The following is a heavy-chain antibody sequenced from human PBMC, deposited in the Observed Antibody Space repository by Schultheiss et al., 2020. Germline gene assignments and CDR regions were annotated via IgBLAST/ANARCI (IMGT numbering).Heavy chain of an antibody. V-gene: IGHV3-9*01. CDR2: ISWNSGSM. Sequence: SLKISCAASGFTFDDYAMHWVRQAPGKGLEWVSGISWNSGSMGYADSVKGRFTISRDNAKKSLYLQMDNLRAEDTALYYCAKDSSAYYVLGSFDYWGQGTLVTVSS. CDR3: AKDSSAYYVLGSFDY. CDR1: GFTFDDYA. D-gene: IGHD3/OR15-3a*01. J-gene: IGHJ4*02.